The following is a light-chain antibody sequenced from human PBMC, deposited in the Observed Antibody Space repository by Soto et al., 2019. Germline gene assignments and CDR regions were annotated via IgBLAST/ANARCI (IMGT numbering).Light chain of an antibody. CDR3: QSYDSRLSGSVV. CDR1: SSSIGAGYH. V-gene: IGLV1-40*01. Sequence: QSVLTQPPSVSGAPGQRVTISCTGSSSSIGAGYHVHWYQQLPGTAPKLLIHGNSNRPSGVPDRFSGSKSGTSASLAITGLQAEDEADYYCQSYDSRLSGSVVFGRGTKLTVL. CDR2: GNS. J-gene: IGLJ3*02.